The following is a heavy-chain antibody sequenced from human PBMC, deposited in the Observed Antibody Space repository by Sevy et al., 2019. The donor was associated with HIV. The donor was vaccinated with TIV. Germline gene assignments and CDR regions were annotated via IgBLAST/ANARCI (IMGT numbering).Heavy chain of an antibody. J-gene: IGHJ3*02. Sequence: GGSLRLSCAASGFTFSSYSMNWVRQAPGKGLEWVSYISSSSSTIYYADSVKGRFTISRDNAKNSLYLQMNSLRAEDTAVYYCARFLTPLFADAFDIWGQGTMVTVSS. D-gene: IGHD2-15*01. V-gene: IGHV3-48*01. CDR2: ISSSSSTI. CDR3: ARFLTPLFADAFDI. CDR1: GFTFSSYS.